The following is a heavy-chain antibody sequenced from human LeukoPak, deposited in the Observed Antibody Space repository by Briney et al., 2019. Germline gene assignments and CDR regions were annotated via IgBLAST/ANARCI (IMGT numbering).Heavy chain of an antibody. CDR3: ARDVTVSTALGGL. D-gene: IGHD3-10*01. Sequence: ASVKVSCKASGYTFTSYDINWVRQAPGQGPEWMGWISAYNGNTNYAQKLQGRVTMTTDTSTSTAYMELRSLRSDDTTVYYCARDVTVSTALGGLWGQGTLVTVSS. CDR1: GYTFTSYD. CDR2: ISAYNGNT. J-gene: IGHJ4*02. V-gene: IGHV1-18*01.